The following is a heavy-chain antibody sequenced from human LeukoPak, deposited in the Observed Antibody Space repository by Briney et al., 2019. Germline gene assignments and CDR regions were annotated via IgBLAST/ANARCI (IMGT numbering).Heavy chain of an antibody. V-gene: IGHV3-53*01. D-gene: IGHD3-10*01. CDR1: GFTVSSNY. Sequence: GGSLRLSCAASGFTVSSNYMSWVRQAPGKGLEWVSVIYSGGSTHYADSVKGQFTISRDNSKNTLYLQMNSLRAEDTAVYYCASGNPFMVRGGGFDYWGQGTLVTVSS. CDR3: ASGNPFMVRGGGFDY. J-gene: IGHJ4*02. CDR2: IYSGGST.